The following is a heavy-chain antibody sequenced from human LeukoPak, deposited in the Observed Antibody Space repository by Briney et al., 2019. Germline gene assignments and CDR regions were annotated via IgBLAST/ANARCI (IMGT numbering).Heavy chain of an antibody. CDR3: ARGTLHYFSGY. J-gene: IGHJ4*02. V-gene: IGHV3-21*04. Sequence: SGGSLRLSCAASAFTFSSYSMNWVRQAPGKGLEWVSSISSSGSYIYYADSVKGRFTISRDNSKNMLYLQMNSLRAEDTAVYYCARGTLHYFSGYWGQGTLVTVSS. CDR1: AFTFSSYS. CDR2: ISSSGSYI. D-gene: IGHD1-26*01.